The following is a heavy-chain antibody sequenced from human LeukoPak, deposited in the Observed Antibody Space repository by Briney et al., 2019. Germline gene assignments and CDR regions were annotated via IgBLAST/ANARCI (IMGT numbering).Heavy chain of an antibody. Sequence: SETLSLTCAVYGGSFSGYYWSWIRQPPGKGLEWIGEINHSGSTNYNPSLKSRVTISVDTSENQFSLKLSSVTAADTAVYYCARVGPPRDYWGQGTLVTVSS. CDR2: INHSGST. CDR1: GGSFSGYY. V-gene: IGHV4-34*01. J-gene: IGHJ4*02. CDR3: ARVGPPRDY.